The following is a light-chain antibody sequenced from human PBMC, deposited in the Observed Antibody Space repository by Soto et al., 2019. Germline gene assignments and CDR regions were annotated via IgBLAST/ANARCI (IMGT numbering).Light chain of an antibody. V-gene: IGKV1-5*03. CDR3: QHYNSYPWT. CDR2: KAS. Sequence: DIQMTQSPSTLSASVGDRVTITCRASQSISSWLAWYQQQPGKAPKLMIYKASSLESGVPSRFSGSGSGTEFTLTISSLQPDDFATYYCQHYNSYPWTFGQGTKVDI. J-gene: IGKJ1*01. CDR1: QSISSW.